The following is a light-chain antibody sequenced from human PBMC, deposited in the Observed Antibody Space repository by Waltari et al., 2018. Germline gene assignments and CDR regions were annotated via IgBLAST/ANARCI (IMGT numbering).Light chain of an antibody. J-gene: IGKJ4*01. CDR1: QSVSSSY. CDR2: GAS. V-gene: IGKV3-20*01. CDR3: QQYGSSPLT. Sequence: EIVLTQSPGTLSLSPGERATLSCRASQSVSSSYLAWYQQKPGQAPRLLIYGASSRATGIPDRFSVSGSGTDFTLTISGLEPEDFVVYYCQQYGSSPLTFGGGTKVEIK.